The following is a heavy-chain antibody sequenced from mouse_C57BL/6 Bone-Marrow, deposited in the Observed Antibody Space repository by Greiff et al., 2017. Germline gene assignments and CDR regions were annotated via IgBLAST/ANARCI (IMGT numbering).Heavy chain of an antibody. CDR3: ARGAYSNYVFYAMDY. CDR2: IDPNSGGT. V-gene: IGHV1-72*01. CDR1: GYTFTSYW. Sequence: QVQLQQPGAELVKPGASVKLSCKASGYTFTSYWMHWVKQRPGRGLEWIGRIDPNSGGTKYNEKFKSKATLTVDKPSSTAYNELSSLKSEDSAVYYCARGAYSNYVFYAMDYWGQGTSGTVSS. J-gene: IGHJ4*01. D-gene: IGHD2-5*01.